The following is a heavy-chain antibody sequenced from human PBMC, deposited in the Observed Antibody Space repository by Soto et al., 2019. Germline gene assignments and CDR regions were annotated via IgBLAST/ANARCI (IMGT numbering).Heavy chain of an antibody. CDR3: ARGGYSSSWYTTNYYYYGMDV. CDR1: GFTFSSYD. D-gene: IGHD6-13*01. Sequence: GGSLRLSCAASGFTFSSYDMHWVRQATGKGLEWVSAIGTAGDTYYPGSVKGRFTISRENAKNSLYLQMNSLRAGDTAVYYCARGGYSSSWYTTNYYYYGMDVWGPGTTVTVSS. CDR2: IGTAGDT. J-gene: IGHJ6*02. V-gene: IGHV3-13*01.